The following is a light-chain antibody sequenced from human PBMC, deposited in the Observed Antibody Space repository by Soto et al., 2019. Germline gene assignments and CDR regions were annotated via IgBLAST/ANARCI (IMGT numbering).Light chain of an antibody. Sequence: IVMTQCPATLSVSPGERATLSCRASQSVSSNLAWYQQKPGQTPKLLIYVASTRATGIPARFSGSGSWTEFTLTISSLQSEDFAVYYCQQYNVWPLTFGGGTKVEFK. CDR1: QSVSSN. CDR3: QQYNVWPLT. J-gene: IGKJ4*01. CDR2: VAS. V-gene: IGKV3-15*01.